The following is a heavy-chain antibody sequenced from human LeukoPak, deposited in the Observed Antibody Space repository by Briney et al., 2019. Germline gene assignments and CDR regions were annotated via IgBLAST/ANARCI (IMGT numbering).Heavy chain of an antibody. Sequence: SGPTLVNPTQTRTLTCSFSGCSVSTSGVGVGWILQPPGKALEWLAVISWDDDKRYSPSLKTRLTMTKVTSKNQVVLTMTDMDPVDTATYYCARRYCSGGSCPLYFDYWGQGTLVIVSS. D-gene: IGHD2-15*01. CDR2: ISWDDDK. CDR1: GCSVSTSGVG. V-gene: IGHV2-5*02. CDR3: ARRYCSGGSCPLYFDY. J-gene: IGHJ4*02.